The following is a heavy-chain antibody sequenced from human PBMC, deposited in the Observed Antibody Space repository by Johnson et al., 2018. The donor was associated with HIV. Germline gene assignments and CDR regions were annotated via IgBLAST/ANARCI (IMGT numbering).Heavy chain of an antibody. CDR2: ISYDGSNK. CDR3: ARSGRIHNKGWYWGGAFDI. CDR1: GFTFSSYG. D-gene: IGHD6-19*01. V-gene: IGHV3-30*03. J-gene: IGHJ3*02. Sequence: QMLLVESGGGVVQPGRSLRLSCAASGFTFSSYGMHWVRQAPGKGLEWVSVISYDGSNKNYADSVKGRFTISRYNSKNTLYLQMNSLRAEDTAVYYCARSGRIHNKGWYWGGAFDIWGQGTMVTVSS.